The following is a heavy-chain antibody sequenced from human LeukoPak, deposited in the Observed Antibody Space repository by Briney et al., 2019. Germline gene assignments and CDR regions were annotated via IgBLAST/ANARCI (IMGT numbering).Heavy chain of an antibody. V-gene: IGHV1-69*13. J-gene: IGHJ4*02. D-gene: IGHD1-26*01. CDR2: IIPIFGTA. CDR1: GYTFTGYY. Sequence: GASVKVSCKASGYTFTGYYVHWVRQAPGQGLEWMGGIIPIFGTANYAQKFQGRVTITADESTSTAYMELSSLRSEDTAVYYCARGLIVGAVDYWGQGTLVTVSS. CDR3: ARGLIVGAVDY.